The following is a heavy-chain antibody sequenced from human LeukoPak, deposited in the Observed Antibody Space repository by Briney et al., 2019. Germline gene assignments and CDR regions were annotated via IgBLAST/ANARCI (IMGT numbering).Heavy chain of an antibody. D-gene: IGHD2-2*01. CDR1: GYTFTSYG. CDR3: ARDVGRYCSSTSCPLDP. V-gene: IGHV1-18*01. J-gene: IGHJ5*02. Sequence: GASVKVSCKASGYTFTSYGISWVRQAPGQGLDWMGWISAYNGNTNYAQKLQGRVTMTTDTSTSTAYMELRSLRSADTAVYYCARDVGRYCSSTSCPLDPWGKGTLVTVSS. CDR2: ISAYNGNT.